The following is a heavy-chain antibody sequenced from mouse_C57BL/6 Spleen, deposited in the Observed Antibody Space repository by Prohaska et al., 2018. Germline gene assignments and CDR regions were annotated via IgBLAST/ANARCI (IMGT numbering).Heavy chain of an antibody. J-gene: IGHJ3*01. Sequence: VPLQQPGAELVKPGASVKLSCKSSGYTFTSYWMQWVKQRPGQGLEWIGQIDPSDSYTNYNQKFKGKATLAVDTSSSTAYMQLSSLTSEDSAVYYCARGGESRGFAYWGQGTLVTVSA. V-gene: IGHV1-50*01. CDR2: IDPSDSYT. CDR1: GYTFTSYW. CDR3: ARGGESRGFAY.